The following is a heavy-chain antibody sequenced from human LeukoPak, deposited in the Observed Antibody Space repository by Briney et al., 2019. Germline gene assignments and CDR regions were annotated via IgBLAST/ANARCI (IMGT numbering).Heavy chain of an antibody. CDR2: IYHSGST. CDR3: ARVGEWEPYFDS. Sequence: SETLSLTCTVSGYSISSGYYWGWIRQPPGKGLEWIGNIYHSGSTYYNPSLKSRVTISVDTSKTQFSLKLSSVTAADTAVYYCARVGEWEPYFDSWGQGTLVTVSS. V-gene: IGHV4-38-2*02. CDR1: GYSISSGYY. D-gene: IGHD1-26*01. J-gene: IGHJ4*02.